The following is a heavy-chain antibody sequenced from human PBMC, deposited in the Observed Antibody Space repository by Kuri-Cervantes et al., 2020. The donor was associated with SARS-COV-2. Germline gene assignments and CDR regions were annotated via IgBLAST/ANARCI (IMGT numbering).Heavy chain of an antibody. CDR3: ASPRRDGYKLIPDPGWSFDP. Sequence: SETLSLTCTVSGGSISGYCWGWIRQPPGKGLEWIGSIYYSGSTYYNPSLKSRVTISVDTSKNQFSLKLSSVTAADTAVYYCASPRRDGYKLIPDPGWSFDPWGQGTLVTVSS. J-gene: IGHJ5*02. CDR2: IYYSGST. D-gene: IGHD5-24*01. V-gene: IGHV4-39*01. CDR1: GGSISGYC.